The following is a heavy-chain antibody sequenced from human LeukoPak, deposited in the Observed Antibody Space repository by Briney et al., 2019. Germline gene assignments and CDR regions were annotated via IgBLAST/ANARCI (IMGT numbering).Heavy chain of an antibody. D-gene: IGHD5-18*01. CDR1: GGTFSSYA. CDR3: ARVGGYSYSDY. V-gene: IGHV1-8*03. J-gene: IGHJ4*02. CDR2: MNPNSGNT. Sequence: ASVKVSCKASGGTFSSYAINWVRQATGQGLEWMGWMNPNSGNTGYAQKFQGRVTITRNTSISTAYMELSSLRSEDTAVYYCARVGGYSYSDYWGQGTLVTVSS.